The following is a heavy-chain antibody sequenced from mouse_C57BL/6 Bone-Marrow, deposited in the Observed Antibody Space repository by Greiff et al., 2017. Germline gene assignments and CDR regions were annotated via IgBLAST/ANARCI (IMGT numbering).Heavy chain of an antibody. J-gene: IGHJ4*01. V-gene: IGHV5-12*01. Sequence: EVKLMESGGGLVQPGGSLKLSCAASGFTFSDYYMYWVRQTPEKRLEWVAYISNGGGSTYYPDTVKGRFTISRDNAKNTLYLQMSRLKSEDTAMYYCARRREGTAMDYWGQGTSVTVSS. CDR2: ISNGGGST. D-gene: IGHD3-3*01. CDR1: GFTFSDYY. CDR3: ARRREGTAMDY.